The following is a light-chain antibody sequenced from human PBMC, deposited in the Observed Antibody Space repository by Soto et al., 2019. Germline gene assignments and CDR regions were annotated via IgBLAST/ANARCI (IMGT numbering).Light chain of an antibody. Sequence: SALTQPPSASGSPGQSVTISCTGTKNYIGVYDFVSWYQHHPGKAPRLIIYEVVQRPSEVPDRFSGSKSGNTASLTVSGLQAADEADYFCKSYAGSNTYVFRSGTKVTVL. CDR3: KSYAGSNTYV. V-gene: IGLV2-8*01. CDR2: EVV. J-gene: IGLJ1*01. CDR1: KNYIGVYDF.